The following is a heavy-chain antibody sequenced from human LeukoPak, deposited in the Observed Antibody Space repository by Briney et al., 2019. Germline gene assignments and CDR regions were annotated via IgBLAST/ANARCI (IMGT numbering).Heavy chain of an antibody. CDR2: IYYNGDT. Sequence: SQTLSLTCTVSGGSIGSSTYYLVWIRQPPGKGLEWIGSIYYNGDTYYSPSLQSRVSISVATSKNQFSLKLSSVTAADTAVYYCARERLSYYYMDAWGKGTTVTVSS. D-gene: IGHD1-1*01. J-gene: IGHJ6*03. CDR1: GGSIGSSTYY. V-gene: IGHV4-39*07. CDR3: ARERLSYYYMDA.